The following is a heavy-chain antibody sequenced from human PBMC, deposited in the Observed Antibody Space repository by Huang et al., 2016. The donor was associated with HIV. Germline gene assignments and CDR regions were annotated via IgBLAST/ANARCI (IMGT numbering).Heavy chain of an antibody. Sequence: QVQLVQSGAEVKKPGASVKVSFKASGYTFTSYAMHWVRQAPGQRLEWMGCINAGNGNTKYSQKFQGRVTITRDTSASTAYMELSGLRSEDTAVYYCARDSAAMGYFDYWGQGTLVTVSS. D-gene: IGHD5-18*01. CDR3: ARDSAAMGYFDY. CDR1: GYTFTSYA. V-gene: IGHV1-3*01. J-gene: IGHJ4*02. CDR2: INAGNGNT.